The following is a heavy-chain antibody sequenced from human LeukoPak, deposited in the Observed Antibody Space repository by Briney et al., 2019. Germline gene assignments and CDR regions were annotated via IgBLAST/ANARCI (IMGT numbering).Heavy chain of an antibody. J-gene: IGHJ4*02. CDR3: ARGESGSYYVFDY. CDR1: GFTFSSYS. CDR2: ISSSSSYI. D-gene: IGHD1-26*01. Sequence: GGSLRLSCAASGFTFSSYSMNWVRQAPGKGLEWVSSISSSSSYIYYADSVKGRFTISRDNAKNSLCLQMNSLRAEDTAVYYCARGESGSYYVFDYWGQGTLVTVSS. V-gene: IGHV3-21*01.